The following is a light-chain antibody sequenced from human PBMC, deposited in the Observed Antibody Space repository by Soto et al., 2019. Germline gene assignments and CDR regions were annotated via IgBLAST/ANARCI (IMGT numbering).Light chain of an antibody. CDR2: EVS. Sequence: QSALTQPPSSSGSPGQSGTSSCTGTRSDVGGYNYVSWYQQHPGKAPKLMIYEVSKRPSGVPDRFSGSKSGNTASRTVSGLQAEDEADYYCSLYAGSNIPFGTGTKLTV. J-gene: IGLJ1*01. CDR1: RSDVGGYNY. V-gene: IGLV2-8*01. CDR3: SLYAGSNIP.